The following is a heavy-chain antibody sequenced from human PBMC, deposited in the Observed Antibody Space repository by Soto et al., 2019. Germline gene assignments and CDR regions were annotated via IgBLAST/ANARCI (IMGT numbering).Heavy chain of an antibody. CDR3: AKSASGSYYSEPDY. CDR1: GFTFSSYG. CDR2: ISYDGSNK. Sequence: GGSLRLSCAASGFTFSSYGMHWVRQAPGKGLEWVAVISYDGSNKYYADSVKGRFTISRDNSKNTLYLQMNSLRAEDTAVYYCAKSASGSYYSEPDYWGQGTLVTVSS. V-gene: IGHV3-30*18. D-gene: IGHD1-26*01. J-gene: IGHJ4*02.